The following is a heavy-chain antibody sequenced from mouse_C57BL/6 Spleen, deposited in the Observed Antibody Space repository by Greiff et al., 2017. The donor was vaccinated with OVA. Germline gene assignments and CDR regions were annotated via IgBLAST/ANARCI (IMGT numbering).Heavy chain of an antibody. J-gene: IGHJ4*01. D-gene: IGHD1-1*01. V-gene: IGHV1-26*01. CDR3: ARWGYYGDYYAMGY. Sequence: VQLQQSGPELVKPGASVKISCKASGYTFTDYYMNWVKQSHGKSLEWIGDINPNNGGTSYNQKFKGKATLTVDKSSSTAYMELRSLTSEDSAVYYCARWGYYGDYYAMGYWGQGTSVTVSS. CDR1: GYTFTDYY. CDR2: INPNNGGT.